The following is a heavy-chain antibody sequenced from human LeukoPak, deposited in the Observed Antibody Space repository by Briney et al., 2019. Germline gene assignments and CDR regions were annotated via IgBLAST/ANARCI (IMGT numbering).Heavy chain of an antibody. CDR2: ISAYNGNT. D-gene: IGHD5-18*01. V-gene: IGHV1-18*01. CDR1: GYTFTSYG. J-gene: IGHJ6*02. CDR3: ARDGVAMVSGYYYGMDV. Sequence: AAVKVSCKASGYTFTSYGISWVRQAPGQGLEGMGWISAYNGNTNYAQKLQGRVTMTTDTSTSTAYMELRSLRSDDTAVYYCARDGVAMVSGYYYGMDVWGQGTTVTVSS.